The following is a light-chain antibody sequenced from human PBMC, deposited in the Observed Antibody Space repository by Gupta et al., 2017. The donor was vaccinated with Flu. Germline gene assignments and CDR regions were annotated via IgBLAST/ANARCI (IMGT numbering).Light chain of an antibody. V-gene: IGLV2-14*01. CDR3: TSYTTKYIWV. J-gene: IGLJ3*02. Sequence: QSALTQPASVSGSPGQSITISCTGTRSDVGSSNFVSWYQQHPGKAPKVILYGVSNRASGVSNRFSGSKSGNTASLIISGLQAEDEADYYCTSYTTKYIWVFGGGNKLTVL. CDR1: RSDVGSSNF. CDR2: GVS.